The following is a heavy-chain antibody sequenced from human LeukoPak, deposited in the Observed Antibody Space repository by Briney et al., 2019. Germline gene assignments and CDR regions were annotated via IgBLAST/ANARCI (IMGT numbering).Heavy chain of an antibody. CDR1: GFTFTTYS. CDR3: ARDLRGYPY. D-gene: IGHD3-22*01. J-gene: IGHJ1*01. Sequence: GGSLRLSCAASGFTFTTYSMNWVRQALGEGLGWVSFVSSTSRFISYADSVKGRFTISRDNAKNSLYLQMTSLRAEDTAVYYCARDLRGYPYWGQGTLVTVSS. CDR2: VSSTSRFI. V-gene: IGHV3-21*01.